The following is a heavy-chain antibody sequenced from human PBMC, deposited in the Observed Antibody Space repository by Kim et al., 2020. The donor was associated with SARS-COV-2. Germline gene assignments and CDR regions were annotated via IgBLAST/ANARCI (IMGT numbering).Heavy chain of an antibody. CDR1: GFTFSSYG. Sequence: GGSLRLSCAASGFTFSSYGMHWVRQAPGKGLEWVAVISYDGSNKYYADSVKGRFTISRDNSKNTLYLQMNSLRAEDTAVYYCAKDLGISASFDYWGQATL. D-gene: IGHD1-1*01. V-gene: IGHV3-30*18. J-gene: IGHJ4*02. CDR3: AKDLGISASFDY. CDR2: ISYDGSNK.